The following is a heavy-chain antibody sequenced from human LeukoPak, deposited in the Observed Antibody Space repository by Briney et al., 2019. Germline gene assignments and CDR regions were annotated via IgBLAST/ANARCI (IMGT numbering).Heavy chain of an antibody. V-gene: IGHV3-23*01. D-gene: IGHD7-27*01. J-gene: IGHJ4*02. CDR2: ISGSGGST. Sequence: GGSLRLSCAASGFTFSSYAMGWVRQAPGKGLEWVSAISGSGGSTYYADSVKGRFTISRDNSRNTLYLQMNSLRAEDTAVYYCAKYLRWGTSDFDYWGQGTLVTVSS. CDR1: GFTFSSYA. CDR3: AKYLRWGTSDFDY.